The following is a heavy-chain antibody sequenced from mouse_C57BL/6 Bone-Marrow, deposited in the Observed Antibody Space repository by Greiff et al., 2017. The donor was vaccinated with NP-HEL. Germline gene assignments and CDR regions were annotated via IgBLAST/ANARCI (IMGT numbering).Heavy chain of an antibody. CDR3: TRGLLRSGWYFDV. V-gene: IGHV14-4*01. J-gene: IGHJ1*03. D-gene: IGHD1-1*01. CDR2: IDPENGDT. Sequence: VQLKESGAELVRPGASVKLSCTASGFNIKDDYMHWVKQRPEQGLEWIGWIDPENGDTEYASKFQGKATITADTSSNTAYLQLSSLTSEDTAVYYCTRGLLRSGWYFDVWGTGTTVTVSS. CDR1: GFNIKDDY.